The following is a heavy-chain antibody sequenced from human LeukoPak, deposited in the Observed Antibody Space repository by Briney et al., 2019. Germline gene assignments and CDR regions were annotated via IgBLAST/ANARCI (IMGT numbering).Heavy chain of an antibody. D-gene: IGHD4/OR15-4a*01. CDR3: ARGGLLDAFDI. J-gene: IGHJ3*02. V-gene: IGHV3-30*03. CDR1: GFTFSSYG. CDR2: ISYDGSNK. Sequence: PGGSLRLSCAASGFTFSSYGMHWVRQAPGKGLEWVAVISYDGSNKYYADSVKGRFTISRDNSKNTLYLQMNSLRAEDTAVYYCARGGLLDAFDIWGQGTMVTVSS.